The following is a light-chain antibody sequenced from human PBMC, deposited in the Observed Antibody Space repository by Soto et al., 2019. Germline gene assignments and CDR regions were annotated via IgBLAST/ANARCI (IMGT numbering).Light chain of an antibody. CDR2: SND. CDR3: VAWDDSLSGGV. CDR1: RSNIGSNY. J-gene: IGLJ7*01. V-gene: IGLV1-47*02. Sequence: QSVLTQPPTASGTPGQRVTISCSGSRSNIGSNYVYWYQQVPGTAPKLLIYSNDQRPSGVPDRFSGSKSGTSASLAISGLRSEDEADYYCVAWDDSLSGGVFGGGTQLTVL.